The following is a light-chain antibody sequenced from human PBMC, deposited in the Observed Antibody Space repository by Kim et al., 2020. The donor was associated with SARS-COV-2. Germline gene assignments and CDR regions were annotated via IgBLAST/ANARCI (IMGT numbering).Light chain of an antibody. Sequence: PWEGATLSGRASHNVGINLAWYQQTPAQAPRLLIYDAAIRAAGIPDRFSGSGSGTDFTLPIGGLAPEDFAIYYCQQRGSWTPALTFGGGTKVDIK. CDR2: DAA. CDR1: HNVGIN. CDR3: QQRGSWTPALT. J-gene: IGKJ4*01. V-gene: IGKV3-11*01.